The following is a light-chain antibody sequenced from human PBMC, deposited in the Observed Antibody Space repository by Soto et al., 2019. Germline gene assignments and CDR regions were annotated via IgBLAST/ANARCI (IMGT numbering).Light chain of an antibody. J-gene: IGKJ5*01. Sequence: IVLTQSPGTQSLSPGDRATLNCRASQSVSSSYLAWYQQTPDQAPRLIIYGASSRATGIPDRFSGSGSGTDFPLTISGIEPEDLALYCCQQRSYWPITFGQGTRLEI. V-gene: IGKV3D-20*02. CDR2: GAS. CDR1: QSVSSSY. CDR3: QQRSYWPIT.